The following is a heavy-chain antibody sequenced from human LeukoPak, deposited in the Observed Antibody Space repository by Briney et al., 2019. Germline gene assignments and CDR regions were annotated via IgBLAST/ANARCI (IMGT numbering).Heavy chain of an antibody. CDR2: ISGSGDNT. V-gene: IGHV3-23*01. CDR1: GFTFSSHG. D-gene: IGHD2-2*01. Sequence: TGGSLRLSCAASGFTFSSHGMSWVRQAPGKGLEWVSTISGSGDNTYYADSVKGRFTISRDNSKNTLYLQMNSLRAEDTAVYYCAHGSMYQLDYWGQGTLVTVSS. CDR3: AHGSMYQLDY. J-gene: IGHJ4*02.